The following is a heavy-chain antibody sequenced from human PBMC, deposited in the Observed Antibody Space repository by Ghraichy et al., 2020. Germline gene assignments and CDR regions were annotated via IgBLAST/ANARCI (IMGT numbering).Heavy chain of an antibody. CDR2: IKQDGSEK. D-gene: IGHD3-10*01. CDR3: ARDGLLWFGELPSDAFDI. CDR1: GFTFSSYW. J-gene: IGHJ3*02. Sequence: GGSLRLSCAASGFTFSSYWMSWVRQAPGKGLEWVANIKQDGSEKYYVDSVKGRFTISRDNAKNSLYLQMNSLRAEDTAVYYCARDGLLWFGELPSDAFDIWGQGTMVTVSS. V-gene: IGHV3-7*03.